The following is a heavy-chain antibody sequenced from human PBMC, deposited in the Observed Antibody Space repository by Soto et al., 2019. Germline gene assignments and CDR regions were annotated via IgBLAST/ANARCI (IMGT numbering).Heavy chain of an antibody. CDR1: GGSISSGGYS. V-gene: IGHV4-30-2*01. D-gene: IGHD2-15*01. Sequence: SETLSLTCAVSGGSISSGGYSWSWIRQPPGKGLEWIGYIYHSGSTYYNPSLKSRVTILVDRSKNQFSLKLSSVTAADTDVYYCARGEVVALGYWGQGTLVTVPS. CDR2: IYHSGST. J-gene: IGHJ4*02. CDR3: ARGEVVALGY.